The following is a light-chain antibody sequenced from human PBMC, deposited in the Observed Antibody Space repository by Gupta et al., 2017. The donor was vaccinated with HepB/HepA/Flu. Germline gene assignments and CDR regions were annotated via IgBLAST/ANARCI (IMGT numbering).Light chain of an antibody. V-gene: IGKV1-8*01. CDR1: QHISSY. J-gene: IGKJ4*01. CDR3: QQEDDYPLT. CDR2: AAS. Sequence: AIRLTQSPSSFPASTGDRVTMTCRASQHISSYLAWYQQKPGKAPTLLMYAASRLQSGVPSRFNGSGSGTEFTLTISCRQSEDFATYYCQQEDDYPLTFGGGTKMEIK.